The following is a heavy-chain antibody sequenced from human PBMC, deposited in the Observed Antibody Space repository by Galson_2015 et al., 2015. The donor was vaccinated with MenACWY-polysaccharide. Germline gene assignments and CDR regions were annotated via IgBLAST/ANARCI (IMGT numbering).Heavy chain of an antibody. Sequence: SVKVSCKASGGTFDSYGISWVRQAPGQGPEWMGRIIPIFGTHYAQKFQGRVTITADTSTRTAYMELSSLTSEDTAVYYCARISCSGSNCYFGYWGQGTLVTVSS. CDR3: ARISCSGSNCYFGY. CDR1: GGTFDSYG. D-gene: IGHD2-15*01. V-gene: IGHV1-69*04. J-gene: IGHJ4*02. CDR2: IIPIFGT.